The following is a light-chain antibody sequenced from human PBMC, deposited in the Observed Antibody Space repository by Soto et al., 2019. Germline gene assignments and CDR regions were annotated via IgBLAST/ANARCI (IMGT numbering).Light chain of an antibody. J-gene: IGLJ2*01. V-gene: IGLV1-40*01. CDR1: SSNIGAGYD. CDR2: GNS. CDR3: QYYDSSLSGHVV. Sequence: QPVLTQPPSVSGAPGQRVTISCTGSSSNIGAGYDVHWYQQLPGTAPKLLIYGNSNRPSGVPDRFSGSKSGTSASLAITGLQAEDEADYYCQYYDSSLSGHVVFGGGTKVTVL.